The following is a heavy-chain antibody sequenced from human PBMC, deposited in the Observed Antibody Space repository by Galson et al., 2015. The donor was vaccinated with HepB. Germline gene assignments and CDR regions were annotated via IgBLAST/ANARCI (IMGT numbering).Heavy chain of an antibody. CDR3: ARVSHTWDIVVVPAAINGRSNSYAFHL. J-gene: IGHJ3*01. CDR2: IIPIFGTA. Sequence: SVKVSCKASGGTFSSYAISWVRQAPGQGLEWMGGIIPIFGTANYAQKFQGRVTITADESTSTAYMELSSLRSEDTAVYYCARVSHTWDIVVVPAAINGRSNSYAFHLSRQGRMVTVSS. CDR1: GGTFSSYA. D-gene: IGHD2-2*01. V-gene: IGHV1-69*13.